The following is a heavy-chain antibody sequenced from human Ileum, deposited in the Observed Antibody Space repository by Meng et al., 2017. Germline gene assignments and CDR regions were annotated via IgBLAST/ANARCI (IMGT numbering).Heavy chain of an antibody. Sequence: QVQLVQAGAEVKKPGASVKVSCKTSGYTFSRYSSSWGKQAPGHGLEGRGGISAYIGRKNYAQKFEGRVTMTTDTSTSTAYRELRSLRSEDTAVYYCARERGSGGGDLDDWGQGTLVTVSS. CDR2: ISAYIGRK. CDR3: ARERGSGGGDLDD. V-gene: IGHV1-18*01. J-gene: IGHJ1*01. CDR1: GYTFSRYS. D-gene: IGHD3-16*01.